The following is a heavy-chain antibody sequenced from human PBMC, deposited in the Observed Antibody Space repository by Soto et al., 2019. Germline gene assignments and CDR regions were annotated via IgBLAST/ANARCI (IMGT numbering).Heavy chain of an antibody. V-gene: IGHV2-5*01. CDR3: ARGLATLPVFAFDI. J-gene: IGHJ3*02. D-gene: IGHD1-1*01. CDR2: VYWNDDK. CDR1: GISLSTRGVG. Sequence: SGPTLVNPTHTLTLTCTLSGISLSTRGVGLGWIRETPGKALEWLALVYWNDDKHYRPSLKSRLTITKDTSKNQAILTMTNMDPVDTATYYCARGLATLPVFAFDIWGQGTEVTVSS.